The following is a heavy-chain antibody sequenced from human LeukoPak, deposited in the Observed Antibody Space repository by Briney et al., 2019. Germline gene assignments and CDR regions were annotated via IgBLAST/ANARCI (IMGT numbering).Heavy chain of an antibody. CDR3: ARSQSCSGGSCYLDY. CDR2: INPNSGGT. Sequence: ASVKVSCKASGYTFTGYYMHWVRQAPGQGLEWMGWINPNSGGTNYAQKFQGRVTMTRDTSISTAYMKLSRLRSDDTAVYYCARSQSCSGGSCYLDYWGQGTLVTVSS. D-gene: IGHD2-15*01. CDR1: GYTFTGYY. J-gene: IGHJ4*02. V-gene: IGHV1-2*02.